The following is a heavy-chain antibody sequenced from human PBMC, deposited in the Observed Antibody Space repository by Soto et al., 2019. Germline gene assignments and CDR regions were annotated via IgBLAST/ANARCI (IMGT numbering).Heavy chain of an antibody. CDR1: GGTFSSYA. CDR2: IIPIFGTA. Sequence: QVQLVQSGAEVKKPGSSVKVSCKASGGTFSSYAISWVRQAPGQGLEWMGGIIPIFGTANYAQKFQGRVTITADESTSTAYMELSSLRSEDTAVYYCARDKGGYYDSSGYYRVSVPPDYYYGMDVWGQGTTVTVSS. J-gene: IGHJ6*02. D-gene: IGHD3-22*01. V-gene: IGHV1-69*01. CDR3: ARDKGGYYDSSGYYRVSVPPDYYYGMDV.